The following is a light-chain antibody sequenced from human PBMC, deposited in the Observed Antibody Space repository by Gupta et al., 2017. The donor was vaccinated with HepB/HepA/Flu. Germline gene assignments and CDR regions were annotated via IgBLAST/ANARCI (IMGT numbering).Light chain of an antibody. Sequence: EIVMTQSPATLSVSPGERATLSCRASQSISSNLAWYQQKPGQAPRLLIYGASTRATGIPARFSGSGSGTAFTLTINSLQSEDFAAYYCQQYNNWWSFGQGTKVEIK. J-gene: IGKJ1*01. CDR1: QSISSN. CDR2: GAS. CDR3: QQYNNWWS. V-gene: IGKV3-15*01.